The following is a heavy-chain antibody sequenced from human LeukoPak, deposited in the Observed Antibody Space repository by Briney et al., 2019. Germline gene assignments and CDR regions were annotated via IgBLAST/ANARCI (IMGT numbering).Heavy chain of an antibody. J-gene: IGHJ5*02. D-gene: IGHD6-6*01. CDR2: IHSSGGT. V-gene: IGHV4-4*07. Sequence: SETLSLTCTVSGGSITSYYWTYIRQPAGKGLEWIGRIHSSGGTNYSPSLKSRGTMSLDTSKNQFSLNLRSVTAADTAIYYSAREFSRPTIAARVMYAWGQGTLVT. CDR1: GGSITSYY. CDR3: AREFSRPTIAARVMYA.